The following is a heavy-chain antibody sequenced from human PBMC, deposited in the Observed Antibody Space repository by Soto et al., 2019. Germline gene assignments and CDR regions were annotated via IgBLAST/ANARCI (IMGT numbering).Heavy chain of an antibody. CDR1: GGAFSCYR. CDR3: VTRDSYYGMDF. Sequence: PSETLSLTCVVYGGAFSCYRWSWIRQAPGKGLEWIGEINQSGSTNYSPSLKSRVTMSVDTSKKQFSLKLNSVTAADTALYYCVTRDSYYGMDFWGQGTTVTVSS. V-gene: IGHV4-34*01. CDR2: INQSGST. J-gene: IGHJ6*02.